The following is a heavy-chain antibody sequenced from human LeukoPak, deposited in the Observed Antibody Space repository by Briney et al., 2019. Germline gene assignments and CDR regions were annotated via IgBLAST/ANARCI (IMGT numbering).Heavy chain of an antibody. CDR2: INSDGSST. CDR3: ARGNGGYSYGYIDY. J-gene: IGHJ4*02. Sequence: GGSLRLSCAASGFTFSTYWMHWVRQAPGKGLVWVSRINSDGSSTSYADSVKGRFTIARDNAKNTLYLQMNSLRAEDTAVYYCARGNGGYSYGYIDYWGQGTLVTVSS. V-gene: IGHV3-74*01. D-gene: IGHD5-18*01. CDR1: GFTFSTYW.